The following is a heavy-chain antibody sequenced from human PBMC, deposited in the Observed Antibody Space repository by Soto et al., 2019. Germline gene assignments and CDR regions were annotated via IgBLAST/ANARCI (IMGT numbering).Heavy chain of an antibody. J-gene: IGHJ6*02. CDR2: IDWDGDK. V-gene: IGHV2-70*04. D-gene: IGHD4-17*01. CDR3: ARTSYGNDGLDV. Sequence: SGPTLENHTQTLTLNCTFSGFSLSTIGMRESWIRQPPGKALEWLARIDWDGDKFYSTSLKTRLTISKDTSKNQVVLTMTNMDPVDTATYYCARTSYGNDGLDVWGQGNTVTGSS. CDR1: GFSLSTIGMR.